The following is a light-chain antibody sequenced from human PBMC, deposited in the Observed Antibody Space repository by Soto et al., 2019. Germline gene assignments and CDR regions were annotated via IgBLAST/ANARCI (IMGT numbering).Light chain of an antibody. CDR2: DVI. J-gene: IGLJ1*01. Sequence: QSALTQPASVSGSPGQSITISCSGTNTDVGAYDYVSWYQQHPGKAPKLILYDVINRPSGVSDRFSGSKSGNTASLTISGLQAEDEAEYFWSSYSTISNLVFGTGTKLTVL. V-gene: IGLV2-14*03. CDR1: NTDVGAYDY. CDR3: SSYSTISNLV.